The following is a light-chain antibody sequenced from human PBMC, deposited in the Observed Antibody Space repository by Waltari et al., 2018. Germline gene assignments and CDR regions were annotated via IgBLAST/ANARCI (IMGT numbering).Light chain of an antibody. Sequence: ELVTTQSPATLSVSPGERATLACRASQSVSSNLAWYQQKTGQAHRLLLYGASTRATGIPARFSGSGSGTEFTLTISSMQSEDFAVYYCQQYNNWPRTFGQGTKVEIK. CDR2: GAS. V-gene: IGKV3-15*01. CDR1: QSVSSN. CDR3: QQYNNWPRT. J-gene: IGKJ1*01.